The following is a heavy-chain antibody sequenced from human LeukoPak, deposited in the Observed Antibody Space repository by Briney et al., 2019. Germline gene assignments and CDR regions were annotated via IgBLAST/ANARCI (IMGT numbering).Heavy chain of an antibody. Sequence: GGYLRLSCAASGFTFSSSWMTWVRQAPGKGLEWVSAMSDTGNTYHADSVKGRFTISRDSSKNTLFLQMNRLRPEDAAVYYCAKAPVTTCRGAFCYPFDYWGPGTLVTVSS. J-gene: IGHJ4*02. CDR3: AKAPVTTCRGAFCYPFDY. V-gene: IGHV3-23*01. CDR2: MSDTGNT. D-gene: IGHD2-15*01. CDR1: GFTFSSSW.